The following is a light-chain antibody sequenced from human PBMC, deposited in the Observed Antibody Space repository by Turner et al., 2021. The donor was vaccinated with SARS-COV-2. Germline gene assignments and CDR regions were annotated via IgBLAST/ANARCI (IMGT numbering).Light chain of an antibody. Sequence: DIVMTQSTDSLAVSLGERATINCKSSQNILYRSNNQNYLAWYQQQPGQPPKLLIYWASTRESGVPDRFSGSGSGTNFSLTISSLQAEDVAVYYCQQYYGRPITFGQGTRLAIK. CDR3: QQYYGRPIT. CDR2: WAS. V-gene: IGKV4-1*01. CDR1: QNILYRSNNQNY. J-gene: IGKJ5*01.